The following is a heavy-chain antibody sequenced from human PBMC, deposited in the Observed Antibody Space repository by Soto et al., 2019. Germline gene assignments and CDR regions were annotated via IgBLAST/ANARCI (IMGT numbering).Heavy chain of an antibody. J-gene: IGHJ4*02. V-gene: IGHV3-7*01. Sequence: EVQLVESGGGLVQPGGSLRLSCAASGFTFSSYWINWVRQTPGKGLEWVANIKGDGSEKYYVDSLKGRFTISRDNAKNSLYLHMNSLRAGDTAVYYCVRGTMAPGLDHWGQGTLVTVSS. CDR2: IKGDGSEK. D-gene: IGHD3-3*01. CDR3: VRGTMAPGLDH. CDR1: GFTFSSYW.